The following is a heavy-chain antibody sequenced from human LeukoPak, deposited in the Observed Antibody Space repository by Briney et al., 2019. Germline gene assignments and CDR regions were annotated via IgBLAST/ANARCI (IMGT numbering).Heavy chain of an antibody. J-gene: IGHJ4*02. Sequence: SETLSLTCTVSGGSISSYYWSWIRQPPGKGLEWTGYIYYSGSTNYNPSLKSRVTISVDTSKNQFSLKLSSVTAADTAVYYCARSRVYYYGSGSYYNDYWGQGTLVTVSS. CDR2: IYYSGST. D-gene: IGHD3-10*01. V-gene: IGHV4-59*01. CDR1: GGSISSYY. CDR3: ARSRVYYYGSGSYYNDY.